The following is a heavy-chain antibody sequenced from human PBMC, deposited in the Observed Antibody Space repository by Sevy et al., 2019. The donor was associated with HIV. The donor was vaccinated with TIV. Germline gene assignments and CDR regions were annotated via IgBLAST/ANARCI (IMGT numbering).Heavy chain of an antibody. CDR3: AREGSPYDTYYYYYGMDV. CDR1: GFTFNSYW. CDR2: IKQDGSEK. Sequence: GGSLRLSCAASGFTFNSYWMSWVRQAPGKGLEWVANIKQDGSEKYYVDSVKGRFTISRENSQNLLFLQMNTLRAEDTAVYYCAREGSPYDTYYYYYGMDVWGQGTTVTVSS. V-gene: IGHV3-7*01. J-gene: IGHJ6*02. D-gene: IGHD5-12*01.